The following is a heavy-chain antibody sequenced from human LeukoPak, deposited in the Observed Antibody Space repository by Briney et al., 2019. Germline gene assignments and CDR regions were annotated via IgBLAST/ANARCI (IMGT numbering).Heavy chain of an antibody. V-gene: IGHV4-39*02. CDR3: ARDLHYAFDI. CDR1: GGSISSSSYY. J-gene: IGHJ3*02. Sequence: SETLSLTCTVSGGSISSSSYYWGWIRQPPGKGLEWIGSIYYSGSTYYNPSLKSRVTISVDTSKNQFSLKLSSVTAADTAVYYCARDLHYAFDIWGQGTMVTASS. D-gene: IGHD3-10*01. CDR2: IYYSGST.